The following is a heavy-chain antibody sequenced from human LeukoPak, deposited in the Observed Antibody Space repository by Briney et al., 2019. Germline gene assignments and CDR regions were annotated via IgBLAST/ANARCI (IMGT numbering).Heavy chain of an antibody. CDR3: ARQRTPYSSSWDFDY. Sequence: ASVKVSCKASGYTFTSYAMHWVRQAPGQRLEWMGWINAGNGNTKYSQKFQGRVTITRDTSASTAYMELSSLRSDDTAVYYCARQRTPYSSSWDFDYWGQGTLVTVSS. J-gene: IGHJ4*02. CDR2: INAGNGNT. D-gene: IGHD6-13*01. V-gene: IGHV1-3*01. CDR1: GYTFTSYA.